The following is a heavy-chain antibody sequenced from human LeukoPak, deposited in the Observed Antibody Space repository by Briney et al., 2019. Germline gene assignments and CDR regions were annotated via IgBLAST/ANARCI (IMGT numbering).Heavy chain of an antibody. CDR1: GGSFSGYY. CDR3: ARGTGYSSGWSQAY. Sequence: SETLSLTCAVYGGSFSGYYWSWIRQPPGKGLEWIGEINHSGSTNYYPSLKSRVTIPVDTSQNQFSLKLSSVTAADTAVYYCARGTGYSSGWSQAYWGQGTLVTVSS. J-gene: IGHJ4*02. V-gene: IGHV4-34*01. D-gene: IGHD6-19*01. CDR2: INHSGST.